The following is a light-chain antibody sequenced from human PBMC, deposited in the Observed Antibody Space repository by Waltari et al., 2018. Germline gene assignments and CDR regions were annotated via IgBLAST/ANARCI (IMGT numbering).Light chain of an antibody. J-gene: IGKJ5*01. CDR3: QQYGRSPTT. CDR2: DAS. CDR1: QSVSSTY. V-gene: IGKV3-20*01. Sequence: LTQSPATLSLSPGERGSLSCRASQSVSSTYFAWYQQKPGQPPSLLIYDASKRATGIPDRFSGSVSGTDFTLTISRVEPEDFGVYYCQQYGRSPTTFGQGTRLEIK.